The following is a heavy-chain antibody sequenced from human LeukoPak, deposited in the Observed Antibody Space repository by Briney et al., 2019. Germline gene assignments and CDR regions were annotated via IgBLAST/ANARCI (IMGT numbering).Heavy chain of an antibody. CDR1: SYTFTSYG. J-gene: IGHJ5*02. D-gene: IGHD3-3*01. CDR2: ISAYNGNT. CDR3: ARDVYDFWSGYYYGGYNWFDP. Sequence: ASVKVSCKASSYTFTSYGISWVRQAPGQGLEWMGWISAYNGNTNYAQKLQGRVTMTTDTSTSTAYMELRSLRSDDTAVYYCARDVYDFWSGYYYGGYNWFDPWGQGTLVTVSS. V-gene: IGHV1-18*01.